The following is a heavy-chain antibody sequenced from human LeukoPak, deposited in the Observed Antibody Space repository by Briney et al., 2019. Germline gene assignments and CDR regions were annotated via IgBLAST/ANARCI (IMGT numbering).Heavy chain of an antibody. D-gene: IGHD3-22*01. J-gene: IGHJ4*02. Sequence: SEILSLTCTVSGGSISSGGYYWSWLRQHPGKGLEWIGYIYYSGSTYYNPSLKSRVTISVDTSKNQFSLKLSSVTAADTAVYYCARVTDYYDSSGIDYWGQGTLVTVSS. V-gene: IGHV4-31*03. CDR2: IYYSGST. CDR3: ARVTDYYDSSGIDY. CDR1: GGSISSGGYY.